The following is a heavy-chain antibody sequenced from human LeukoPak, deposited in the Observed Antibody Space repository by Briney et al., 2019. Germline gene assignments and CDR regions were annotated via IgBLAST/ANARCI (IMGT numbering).Heavy chain of an antibody. CDR3: ARQVGAR. CDR1: GGSISSYY. CDR2: IYYSGGT. V-gene: IGHV4-59*08. Sequence: PSETLSLTCTVSGGSISSYYWSWIRQPPGKGLEWIGYIYYSGGTNYNPSLKSRVTISVDTSKNQFSLKLSSVTAADTAVYYCARQVGARWGQGTLVTVSS. J-gene: IGHJ4*02. D-gene: IGHD1-26*01.